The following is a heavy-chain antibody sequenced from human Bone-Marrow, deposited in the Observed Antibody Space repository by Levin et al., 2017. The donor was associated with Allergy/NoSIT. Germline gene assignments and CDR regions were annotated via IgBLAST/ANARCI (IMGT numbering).Heavy chain of an antibody. D-gene: IGHD2-15*01. CDR2: IFYGGST. Sequence: GSLRLSCTVSGGSISSSSYYWGWIRLPPGKGLEWIGSIFYGGSTYYNPSLKSRVTISVDTSKNQFSLKLNSVTAADTAVYCCARQRRYCSGGICYRYFDYWGQGTLVTASS. V-gene: IGHV4-39*01. CDR3: ARQRRYCSGGICYRYFDY. J-gene: IGHJ4*02. CDR1: GGSISSSSYY.